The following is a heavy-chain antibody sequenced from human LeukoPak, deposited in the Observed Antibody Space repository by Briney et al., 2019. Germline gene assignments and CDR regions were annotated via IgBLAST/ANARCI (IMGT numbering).Heavy chain of an antibody. V-gene: IGHV3-30-3*01. J-gene: IGHJ4*02. CDR1: EFPFSSYA. D-gene: IGHD3-22*01. CDR3: ARGMPYYYDSSGYYYNFDY. CDR2: ISYDGSNK. Sequence: GSLRLSCAASEFPFSSYAMHWVRQAPGKGLEWVAVISYDGSNKYYADSVKGRFTISRDNSKNTLYLQMNSLRAEDTAVYYCARGMPYYYDSSGYYYNFDYWGQGTLVTVSS.